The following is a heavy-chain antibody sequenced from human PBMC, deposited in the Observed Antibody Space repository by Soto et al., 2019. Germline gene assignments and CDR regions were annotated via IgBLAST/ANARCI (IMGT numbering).Heavy chain of an antibody. J-gene: IGHJ4*02. CDR2: IKQDGSEK. V-gene: IGHV3-7*01. D-gene: IGHD1-26*01. CDR3: ARGDLGGSYADFDY. Sequence: ESGGGLVQPGGSLRLSCAASGFTFSSYWMSWVRQAPGKGLEWVANIKQDGSEKYYVDSVKGRFTISRDNAKNSLYLQMNSLRAEDTAVYYCARGDLGGSYADFDYWGQGTLVTVSS. CDR1: GFTFSSYW.